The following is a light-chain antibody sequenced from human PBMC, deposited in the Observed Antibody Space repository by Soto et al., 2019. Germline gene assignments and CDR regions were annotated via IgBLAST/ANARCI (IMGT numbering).Light chain of an antibody. Sequence: QSALTQPAPVSGSPGQSITISCTGTSSDVGGYNYVSWYQQHPGKAPKLMIYDVSNRPSGVSNRVSGSKSGNTASLTISGLQAEDEADYYCSSYTTSSTSHVVFGGGTKLTVL. J-gene: IGLJ2*01. CDR1: SSDVGGYNY. CDR2: DVS. CDR3: SSYTTSSTSHVV. V-gene: IGLV2-14*01.